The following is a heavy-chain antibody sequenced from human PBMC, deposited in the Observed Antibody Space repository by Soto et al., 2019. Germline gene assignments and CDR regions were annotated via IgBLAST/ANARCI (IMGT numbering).Heavy chain of an antibody. V-gene: IGHV3-23*01. CDR1: GFTFTSYA. Sequence: PGGSLRLSCAASGFTFTSYAMSWVRQAPGKGLEWVATVRDNGGSTYYADSVKGRFTISRDDAKNTLDLQMNGLRADDTAIYYCAKNVWGITIFGGMDVWGQGTTVTVSS. CDR2: VRDNGGST. D-gene: IGHD3-9*01. CDR3: AKNVWGITIFGGMDV. J-gene: IGHJ6*02.